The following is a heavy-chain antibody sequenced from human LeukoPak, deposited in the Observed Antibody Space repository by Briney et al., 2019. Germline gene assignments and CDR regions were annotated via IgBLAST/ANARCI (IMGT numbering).Heavy chain of an antibody. D-gene: IGHD6-6*01. CDR2: LGTNGDA. Sequence: GSLRLSCVASGFSFSDYDMYWVRQAAGRGLEWVSALGTNGDAYYLGSVRGRFTISRENVKNSLYPQMNSLGVEDTAVYYCAREWRGIASHYHGMDVWGQGTTVTVSS. J-gene: IGHJ6*02. V-gene: IGHV3-13*01. CDR1: GFSFSDYD. CDR3: AREWRGIASHYHGMDV.